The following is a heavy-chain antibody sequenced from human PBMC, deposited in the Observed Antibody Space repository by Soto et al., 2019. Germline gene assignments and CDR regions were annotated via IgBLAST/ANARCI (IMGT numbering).Heavy chain of an antibody. J-gene: IGHJ4*02. Sequence: SETLSLTCTVSGGSISSGGYYWSWIRQHPGKGLEWIGYIYYSGSTYYNPSLKSRVTISVDTSKNQFSLKLSSVTAADTAVYYCARVYGSGSYMGYYFDYWGQGTLVTVSS. CDR2: IYYSGST. V-gene: IGHV4-31*03. D-gene: IGHD3-10*01. CDR3: ARVYGSGSYMGYYFDY. CDR1: GGSISSGGYY.